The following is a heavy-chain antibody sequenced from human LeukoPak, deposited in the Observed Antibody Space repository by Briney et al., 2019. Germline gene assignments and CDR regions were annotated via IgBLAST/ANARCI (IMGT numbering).Heavy chain of an antibody. CDR2: IWYDGSNK. V-gene: IGHV3-33*01. J-gene: IGHJ3*02. CDR1: GFTFSSYG. Sequence: GRSLRLSCAASGFTFSSYGMHWVRQAPGKGLEWVAVIWYDGSNKYYADSVKGRFTISRENAKNSLYLQMNSLRAGDTAVYYCARDDSSYYDSSGYFDAFDIWGQGTMVTVSS. D-gene: IGHD3-22*01. CDR3: ARDDSSYYDSSGYFDAFDI.